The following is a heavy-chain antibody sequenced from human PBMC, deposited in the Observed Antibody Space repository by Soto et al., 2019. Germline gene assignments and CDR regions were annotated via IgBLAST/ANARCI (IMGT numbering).Heavy chain of an antibody. Sequence: ASVKVSCKASGYTFTSYLTHWVRQAPGQRLEWMGWIDAGNGNTKYSQKFRGRVTFTTDTSASTAYMDRSSLLSEATAVYYSALDAYAYGSSYYGMDVWGQGTTVAVSS. J-gene: IGHJ6*02. CDR3: ALDAYAYGSSYYGMDV. V-gene: IGHV1-3*01. CDR1: GYTFTSYL. D-gene: IGHD3-10*01. CDR2: IDAGNGNT.